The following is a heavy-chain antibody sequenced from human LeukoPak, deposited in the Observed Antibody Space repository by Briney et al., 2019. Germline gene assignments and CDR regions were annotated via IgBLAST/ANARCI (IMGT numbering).Heavy chain of an antibody. CDR2: IYYSGST. V-gene: IGHV4-59*01. Sequence: SETLSLTCTVSGGSLSSYYWSWIRQPPAKGREWIGYIYYSGSTNYNPSLKSRVTISVDTSKNQFSLKLSSVTAADTAVYYCARAEYCSSTSCYVDWFDPWGRGTLLTVSS. CDR1: GGSLSSYY. CDR3: ARAEYCSSTSCYVDWFDP. J-gene: IGHJ5*02. D-gene: IGHD2-2*01.